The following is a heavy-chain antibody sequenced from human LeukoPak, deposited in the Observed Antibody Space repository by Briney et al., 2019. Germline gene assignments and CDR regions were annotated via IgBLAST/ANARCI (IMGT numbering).Heavy chain of an antibody. V-gene: IGHV3-33*08. D-gene: IGHD3-22*01. Sequence: GGSLRLSCAASGFTFSSYAMHWVRQAPVKGLEWVAVIWYDGSNKYYADSVKGRFTISGDNSKNTLYLQMNSLRAEDTAVYYCARDNDSSGYYFGAEYFQHWGQGTLVTVSS. CDR3: ARDNDSSGYYFGAEYFQH. J-gene: IGHJ1*01. CDR2: IWYDGSNK. CDR1: GFTFSSYA.